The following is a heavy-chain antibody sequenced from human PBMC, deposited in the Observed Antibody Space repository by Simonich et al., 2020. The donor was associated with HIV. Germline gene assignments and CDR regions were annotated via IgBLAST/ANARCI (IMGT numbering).Heavy chain of an antibody. Sequence: EVQLVQSGAEVKMPGASLKISCKGSGFSFTSYWIAWVRQGPGKGLEWMGIIYLGDSDTSYSPAFQGQVTMSADTSISTAYVQWSSLKASDTAMYYCVRRQPRTYNFDYWGQGTLVTVSS. CDR1: GFSFTSYW. V-gene: IGHV5-51*03. CDR2: IYLGDSDT. J-gene: IGHJ4*02. D-gene: IGHD2-2*01. CDR3: VRRQPRTYNFDY.